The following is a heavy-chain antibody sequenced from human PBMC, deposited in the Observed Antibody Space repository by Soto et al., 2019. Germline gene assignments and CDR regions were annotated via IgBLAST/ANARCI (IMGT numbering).Heavy chain of an antibody. CDR1: GGTFSSYA. J-gene: IGHJ5*02. CDR3: ARERTTYYDIPGWFDP. V-gene: IGHV1-69*13. CDR2: IIPIFGTA. D-gene: IGHD3-9*01. Sequence: SVKVSCKASGGTFSSYAISWVRQAPGQGLEWMGGIIPIFGTANYAQKFQGRVTITADESTSTAYMELSSLRSEDTAVYYCARERTTYYDIPGWFDPWGQGTLVTVSS.